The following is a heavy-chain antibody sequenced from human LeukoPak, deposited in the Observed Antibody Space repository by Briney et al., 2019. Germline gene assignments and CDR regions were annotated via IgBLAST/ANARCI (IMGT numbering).Heavy chain of an antibody. J-gene: IGHJ5*02. Sequence: SQTLSRTCTVSGDSISRHFWGWIRQPPGKGMEWIGYIYYSGSTNCNPSLRDRVTMSLDTSNNQFSLALSSVTATDTAVYYCARHGKTWFGEYPRPYKWFDLWGQGTLGSVSS. CDR1: GDSISRHF. V-gene: IGHV4-59*08. CDR3: ARHGKTWFGEYPRPYKWFDL. CDR2: IYYSGST. D-gene: IGHD3-10*01.